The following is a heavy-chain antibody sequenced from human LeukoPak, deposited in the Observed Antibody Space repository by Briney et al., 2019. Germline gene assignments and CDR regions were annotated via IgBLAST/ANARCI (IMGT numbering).Heavy chain of an antibody. Sequence: SETLSLTCAVYGGSFSGYYWSWIRQPPGKGLEWIANIYHSGSTYNNPSLKSRVTISIDTSKNQFSLKLSSVTAADTAMYYCARFKTAGTYYMDVWGKGTTVTVSS. V-gene: IGHV4-34*01. CDR3: ARFKTAGTYYMDV. D-gene: IGHD6-19*01. CDR1: GGSFSGYY. J-gene: IGHJ6*03. CDR2: IYHSGST.